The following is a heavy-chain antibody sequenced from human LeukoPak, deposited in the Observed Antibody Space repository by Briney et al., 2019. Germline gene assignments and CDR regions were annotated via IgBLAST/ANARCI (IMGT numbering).Heavy chain of an antibody. CDR3: AKDDGGSPPNAFDV. CDR1: GFTSSSYA. D-gene: IGHD3-10*01. CDR2: IGYSGGIT. V-gene: IGHV3-23*01. J-gene: IGHJ3*01. Sequence: PGGSLRLSCAASGFTSSSYAMSWVRQAPGKGLEWVSTIGYSGGITYYADSVKGRFAISRDTSKNTLYLQMNGLRGEDTAVYYCAKDDGGSPPNAFDVWGQGTLVTVSS.